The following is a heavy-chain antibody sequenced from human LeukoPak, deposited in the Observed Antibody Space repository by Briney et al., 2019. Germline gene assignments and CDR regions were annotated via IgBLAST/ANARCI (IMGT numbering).Heavy chain of an antibody. D-gene: IGHD2-2*01. J-gene: IGHJ3*02. CDR2: IIPIFGTA. Sequence: ASVKVSCKASGYTFTDYYIHWVRQAPGQGLEWMGRIIPIFGTANYAQKFQGRVTITTDESTSTAYMELSSLRSEDTAVYYCARDDYCSSTSCYRNAFDIWGQGTMVTVSS. V-gene: IGHV1-69*05. CDR1: GYTFTDYY. CDR3: ARDDYCSSTSCYRNAFDI.